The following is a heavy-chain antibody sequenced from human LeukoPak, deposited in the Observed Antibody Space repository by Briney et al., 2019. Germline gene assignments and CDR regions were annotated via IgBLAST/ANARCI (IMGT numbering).Heavy chain of an antibody. Sequence: GRSLRLSCAASGFTFSSYAMHWVRQAPGKGLEWVAVIWYDGSNKYYADSVKGRFTISRDNSKNTLYLQMNSLRAEDTAVYYCARDYSWYFDYWGQGTLVTVSS. J-gene: IGHJ4*02. CDR2: IWYDGSNK. CDR3: ARDYSWYFDY. V-gene: IGHV3-30*04. D-gene: IGHD2-15*01. CDR1: GFTFSSYA.